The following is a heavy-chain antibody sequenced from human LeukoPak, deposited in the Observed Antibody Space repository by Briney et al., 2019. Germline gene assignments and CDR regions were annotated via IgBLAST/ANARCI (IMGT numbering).Heavy chain of an antibody. CDR1: GGSISSSNYC. CDR3: ARDGGYTSHDY. V-gene: IGHV4-39*07. J-gene: IGHJ4*02. CDR2: ICYSGST. D-gene: IGHD6-19*01. Sequence: SETLSLTCTVSGGSISSSNYCWGWIRQPPGKGLEWIGTICYSGSTFYSPSLKSRVTLSVDTSKNQFSLKLTSVTAADTAVYYCARDGGYTSHDYWGQGTLVTVSS.